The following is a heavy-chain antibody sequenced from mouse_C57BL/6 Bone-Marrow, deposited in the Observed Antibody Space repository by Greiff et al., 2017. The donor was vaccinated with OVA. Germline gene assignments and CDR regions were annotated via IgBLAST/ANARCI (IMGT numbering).Heavy chain of an antibody. CDR2: IDPEDGET. CDR1: GFNIKDYY. Sequence: VQLQQSGAELVKPGASVKLSCTASGFNIKDYYMHWVKQRTEQGLEWIGRIDPEDGETKYAPKFQGKATITADTSSNTAYLQLSSLTSEDTAVYYCAIGYYGSSGAYWGQGTLVTVSA. D-gene: IGHD1-1*01. V-gene: IGHV14-2*01. CDR3: AIGYYGSSGAY. J-gene: IGHJ3*01.